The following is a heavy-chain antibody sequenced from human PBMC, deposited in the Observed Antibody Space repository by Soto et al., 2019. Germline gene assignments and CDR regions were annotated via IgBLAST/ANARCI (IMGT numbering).Heavy chain of an antibody. CDR1: GGSISSSSYY. D-gene: IGHD4-17*01. CDR3: AREDYPSRNGMDV. V-gene: IGHV4-39*01. CDR2: IYYSGST. J-gene: IGHJ6*02. Sequence: SETLSLTCTVSGGSISSSSYYWGWIRQPPGKGLEWIGSIYYSGSTYYNPSLKSRVTISVDTSKNQFSLKLSSVTAADTAVYYCAREDYPSRNGMDVWGQGTTVTVSS.